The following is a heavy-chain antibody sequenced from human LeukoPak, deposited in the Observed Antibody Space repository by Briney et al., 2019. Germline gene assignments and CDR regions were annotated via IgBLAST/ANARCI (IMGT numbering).Heavy chain of an antibody. J-gene: IGHJ4*02. CDR3: ASSTERYFGC. CDR1: GGTFSSYA. CDR2: IIPIFGTA. Sequence: AASVKVSCKASGGTFSSYAISWVRQAPGQGLEWMGGIIPIFGTANYAQKFQGRVTITTDESTSTAYMELSSLRSEDRAVYYCASSTERYFGCWGQGTLVTVSS. D-gene: IGHD3-9*01. V-gene: IGHV1-69*05.